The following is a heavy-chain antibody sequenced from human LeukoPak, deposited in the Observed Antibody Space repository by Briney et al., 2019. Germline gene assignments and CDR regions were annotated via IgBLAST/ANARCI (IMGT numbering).Heavy chain of an antibody. D-gene: IGHD6-19*01. CDR3: AKWSVAGPRYFDY. CDR1: GFTYSSYA. J-gene: IGHJ4*02. CDR2: ISGSGGST. V-gene: IGHV3-23*01. Sequence: GVSLRLSCAASGFTYSSYAMSWVRQAPGKGLEWVSAISGSGGSTYYADSVKGRFTISRDNSKNTLYLQMNSLRAEDTAVYYCAKWSVAGPRYFDYWGQGTLVTVSS.